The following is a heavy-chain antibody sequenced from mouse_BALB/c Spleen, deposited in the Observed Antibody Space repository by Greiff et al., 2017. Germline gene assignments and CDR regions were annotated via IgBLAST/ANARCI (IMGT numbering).Heavy chain of an antibody. J-gene: IGHJ3*01. D-gene: IGHD2-2*01. CDR1: GFTFTDYY. V-gene: IGHV7-3*02. CDR2: IRNKANGYTT. CDR3: ARSLWLREGGAFAY. Sequence: EVKVVESGGGLVQPGGSLRLSCATSGFTFTDYYMSWVRQPPGKALEWLGFIRNKANGYTTEYSASVKGRFTISRDNSQSILYLQMNTLRAEDSATYYCARSLWLREGGAFAYWGQGTLVTVSA.